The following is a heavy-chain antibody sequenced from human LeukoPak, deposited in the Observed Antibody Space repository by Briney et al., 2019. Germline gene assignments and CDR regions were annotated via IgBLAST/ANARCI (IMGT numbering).Heavy chain of an antibody. V-gene: IGHV3-20*04. CDR3: ARDPQSNYCYLDV. CDR2: IYWDGGNT. Sequence: GRSLRLSCAASGFTFDRYGMSWVRQAPGKGLEWVAVIYWDGGNTCYADSVKGRFTISRDNAKNSLYLQMNSLKGEDTAFYYCARDPQSNYCYLDVWGKGTTVTVSS. CDR1: GFTFDRYG. J-gene: IGHJ6*03.